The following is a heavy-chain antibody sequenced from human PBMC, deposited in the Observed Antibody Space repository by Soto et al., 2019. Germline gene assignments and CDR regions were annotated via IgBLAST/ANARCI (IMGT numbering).Heavy chain of an antibody. CDR3: ARDGGRGYSYGYPFYYFDY. Sequence: SETLSLTCTVSGGSISSYYWSWIRQPPGKGLEWIGYIYYSGSTNYNPSLKSRVTISVDTSKNQFSLKLSSVTAADTAVYYCARDGGRGYSYGYPFYYFDYWGQGTMVTVYS. D-gene: IGHD5-18*01. J-gene: IGHJ4*02. CDR1: GGSISSYY. CDR2: IYYSGST. V-gene: IGHV4-59*01.